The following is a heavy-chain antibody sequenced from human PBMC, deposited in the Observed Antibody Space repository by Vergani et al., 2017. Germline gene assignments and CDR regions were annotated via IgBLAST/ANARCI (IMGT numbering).Heavy chain of an antibody. J-gene: IGHJ6*03. CDR2: ISAYNGNT. CDR3: ARDLAVAGTEVVDYYYYDYMDV. V-gene: IGHV1-18*01. CDR1: GYTFTSYG. D-gene: IGHD6-19*01. Sequence: QVQLVQSGAEVKKPGASVKVSCKASGYTFTSYGISWVRQAPGQGLEWMGWISAYNGNTNYAQKLQGRVTMTTDTSTSTAYMELRSLRSDDTAVYYCARDLAVAGTEVVDYYYYDYMDVGGKGTTVTVSS.